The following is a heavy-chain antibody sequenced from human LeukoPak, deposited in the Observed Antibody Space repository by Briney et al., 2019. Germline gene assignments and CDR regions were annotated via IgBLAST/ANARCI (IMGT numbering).Heavy chain of an antibody. CDR1: GYTFSSYA. J-gene: IGHJ4*02. CDR3: ARFGLGKHMEVAGIPFDI. V-gene: IGHV1-18*01. CDR2: ISVYNGNT. D-gene: IGHD6-19*01. Sequence: ASVKLSCKASGYTFSSYAINWLRQAPGQGLEWMGWISVYNGNTNYAQKLQGRVTMTTDTSTSPAYMELRSLRSDYTALYYCARFGLGKHMEVAGIPFDIWGQGTLVTVSS.